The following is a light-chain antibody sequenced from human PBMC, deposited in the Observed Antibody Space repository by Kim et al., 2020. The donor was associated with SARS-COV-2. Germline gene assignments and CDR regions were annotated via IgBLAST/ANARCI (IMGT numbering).Light chain of an antibody. CDR3: QQANSFPWT. Sequence: ASVGERVTTTCRESQGISSWLAWYQQKPGKAPKLLFYAASTLQSGVPSMCSGSGSGTEFTLTISRLQPEDFATYYCQQANSFPWTFGQGTKVDIK. V-gene: IGKV1-12*01. CDR1: QGISSW. J-gene: IGKJ1*01. CDR2: AAS.